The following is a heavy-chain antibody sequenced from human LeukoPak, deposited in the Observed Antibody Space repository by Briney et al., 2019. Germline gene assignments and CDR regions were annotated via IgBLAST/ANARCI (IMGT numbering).Heavy chain of an antibody. J-gene: IGHJ4*02. D-gene: IGHD6-13*01. CDR3: ARDLAAAGIN. CDR1: GFTVSSNY. CDR2: ISSSSSYI. V-gene: IGHV3-21*01. Sequence: GGSLRLSCAASGFTVSSNYMSWVRQAPGKGLEWVSSISSSSSYIYYADSVKGRFTISRDNAKNSLYLQMNSLRAEDTAVYYCARDLAAAGINWGQGTLVTVSS.